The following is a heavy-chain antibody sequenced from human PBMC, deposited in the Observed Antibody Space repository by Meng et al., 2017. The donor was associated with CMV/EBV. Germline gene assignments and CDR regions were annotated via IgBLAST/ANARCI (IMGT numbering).Heavy chain of an antibody. CDR3: ARGTHYYDSSGYKIDY. V-gene: IGHV3-30*03. J-gene: IGHJ4*02. D-gene: IGHD3-22*01. CDR2: ISYDGSNK. CDR1: GFTFSSYW. Sequence: GGSLRLSCAASGFTFSSYWMSWVRQAPGKGLEWVAVISYDGSNKYYADSVKGRFTISRDNSKNTLYLQMNSLRAEDTAVYYCARGTHYYDSSGYKIDYWGQGTLVTVSS.